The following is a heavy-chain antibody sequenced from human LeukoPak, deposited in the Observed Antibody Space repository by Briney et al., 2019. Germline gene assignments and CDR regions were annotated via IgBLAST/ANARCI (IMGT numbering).Heavy chain of an antibody. D-gene: IGHD4-17*01. CDR3: ARHYGDYGATEFDY. V-gene: IGHV3-7*01. CDR1: GFTFSSYW. CDR2: IKQDGSEK. Sequence: PGGSLRLSCAASGFTFSSYWMSWVRQAPGKGLEWVANIKQDGSEKYYVDSVKGRFTISRDNAKNSLYLQMNSLRAEDTAVYYCARHYGDYGATEFDYWGQGTLVTVSS. J-gene: IGHJ4*02.